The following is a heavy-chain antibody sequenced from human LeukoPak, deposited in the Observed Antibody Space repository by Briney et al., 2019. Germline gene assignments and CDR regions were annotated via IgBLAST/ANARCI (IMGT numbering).Heavy chain of an antibody. CDR2: ISYDGSNK. J-gene: IGHJ4*02. D-gene: IGHD3-9*01. CDR1: GFTFSSYG. V-gene: IGHV3-30*18. Sequence: PGGSLRLSCAASGFTFSSYGMHWVRQAPGKGLEWLAVISYDGSNKYYADSVKGRFTISRDNSKNTLYLQMNSLRAEDTAVYYCAKDVSPLRYFDWLPSDWGQGTLVTVSS. CDR3: AKDVSPLRYFDWLPSD.